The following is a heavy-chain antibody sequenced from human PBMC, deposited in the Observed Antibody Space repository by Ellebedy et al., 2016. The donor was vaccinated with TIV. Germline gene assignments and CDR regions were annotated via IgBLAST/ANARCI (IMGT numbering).Heavy chain of an antibody. CDR2: ISRTSNAI. V-gene: IGHV3-21*01. J-gene: IGHJ3*02. CDR3: VCCSGGSCLQESPYDI. Sequence: PGGSLRLSCAPSGFDFSTNSMNWVRQAPGKGLEWVSSISRTSNAIYYADSVKGRFTIPRDNAKKSLYLQMNSLRVEDTAVYYCVCCSGGSCLQESPYDIWGQGTMVTVSS. CDR1: GFDFSTNS. D-gene: IGHD2-15*01.